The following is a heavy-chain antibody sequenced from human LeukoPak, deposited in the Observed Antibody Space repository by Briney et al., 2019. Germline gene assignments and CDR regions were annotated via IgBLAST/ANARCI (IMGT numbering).Heavy chain of an antibody. CDR1: GGSFSGYY. CDR3: ARTYMTSARFDP. Sequence: SETLSLTCAVYGGSFSGYYWSWIRQPPGKGLEWIGEINHSGSTNYNPSLKSRVTISVDTSKNQFSLKLSSVTAADTAVCYCARTYMTSARFDPWGQGTLVTVSS. CDR2: INHSGST. D-gene: IGHD2-21*02. J-gene: IGHJ5*02. V-gene: IGHV4-34*01.